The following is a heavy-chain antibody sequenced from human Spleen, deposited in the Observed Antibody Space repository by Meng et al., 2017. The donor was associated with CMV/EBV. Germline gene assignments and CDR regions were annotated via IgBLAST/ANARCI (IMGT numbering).Heavy chain of an antibody. Sequence: GGSLRLSCAASGFTFSSSAMHWVRQAPGKGLEWVAVISYDANNKYYADSVKGRFTISRDNSKNTLYLQMNSLRAEDTAVYYCGRGKCRSTSCHPCLDVWGQGTTVTVSS. V-gene: IGHV3-30*04. J-gene: IGHJ6*02. D-gene: IGHD2-2*01. CDR1: GFTFSSSA. CDR3: GRGKCRSTSCHPCLDV. CDR2: ISYDANNK.